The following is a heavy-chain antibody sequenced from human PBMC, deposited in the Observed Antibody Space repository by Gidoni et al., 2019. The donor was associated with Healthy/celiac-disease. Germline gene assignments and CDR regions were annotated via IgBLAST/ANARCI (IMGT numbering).Heavy chain of an antibody. CDR3: ARGWDIVVVVAATRDKYNWFDP. CDR2: INHSGST. CDR1: GASFIVYS. Sequence: QVQLQQWGAGLLKPSETLSLTCAVYGASFIVYSWRWIRQPPGKGLEWIGEINHSGSTNYTPSLKSRVTISVDTSKNQFSLKMRSVTAADTAVYYCARGWDIVVVVAATRDKYNWFDPWGQGTLVTVSS. D-gene: IGHD2-15*01. V-gene: IGHV4-34*01. J-gene: IGHJ5*02.